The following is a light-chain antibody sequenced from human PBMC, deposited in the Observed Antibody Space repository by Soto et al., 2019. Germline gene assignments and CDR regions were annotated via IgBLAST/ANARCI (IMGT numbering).Light chain of an antibody. CDR1: SSNVGSNT. CDR3: AAWDGSLNGVV. V-gene: IGLV1-44*01. Sequence: QSVLTQPPSASGTPGQGVTIYCSGGSSNVGSNTVNWYQQLPGTAPKLLLFNNNQRPSGVPDRFSGSKSGTSASLAISGLQSEDEADYYCAAWDGSLNGVVFGEGTQLTVL. CDR2: NNN. J-gene: IGLJ3*02.